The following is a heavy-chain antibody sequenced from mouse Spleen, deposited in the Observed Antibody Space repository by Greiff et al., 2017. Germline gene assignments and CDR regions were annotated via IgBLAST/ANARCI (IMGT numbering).Heavy chain of an antibody. V-gene: IGHV1-82*01. CDR3: ARSPITTVVASWFAY. J-gene: IGHJ3*01. Sequence: QVQLQQSGPELVKPGASVKISCKASGYAFSSSWMNWVKQRPGKGLEWIGRIYPGDGDTNYNGKFKGKATLTADKSSSTAYMQLSSLTSEDSAVYFCARSPITTVVASWFAYWGQGTLVTVSA. CDR2: IYPGDGDT. D-gene: IGHD1-1*01. CDR1: GYAFSSSW.